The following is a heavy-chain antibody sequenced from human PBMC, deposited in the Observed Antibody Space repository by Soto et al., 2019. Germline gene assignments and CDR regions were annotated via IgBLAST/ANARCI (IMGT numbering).Heavy chain of an antibody. J-gene: IGHJ3*01. Sequence: TLAHTYSVSGCSVTNGRSSGNGIRQSPGKGLEWIAYIYHSGSTYYNPSLRSRITISVDRSKNQFSLKLSSVTAADPAVYYCARAVYCTTAIGWVDFQHDTFEVRG. CDR3: ARAVYCTTAIGWVDFQHDTFEV. D-gene: IGHD2-8*01. CDR1: GCSVTNGRSS. CDR2: IYHSGST. V-gene: IGHV4-30-2*06.